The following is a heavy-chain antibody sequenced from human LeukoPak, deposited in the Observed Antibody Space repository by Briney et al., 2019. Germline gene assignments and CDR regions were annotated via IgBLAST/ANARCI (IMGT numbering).Heavy chain of an antibody. Sequence: SVKVSCKASGGTFSSYAISWARQAPGQGLEWMGGIIPIFGTANYAQKFQGRVTITADESTSTAYMELSSLRSEDTAVYYCAAYYYDSSGIQFDYWGQGTLVTVSS. J-gene: IGHJ4*02. D-gene: IGHD3-22*01. CDR1: GGTFSSYA. V-gene: IGHV1-69*13. CDR3: AAYYYDSSGIQFDY. CDR2: IIPIFGTA.